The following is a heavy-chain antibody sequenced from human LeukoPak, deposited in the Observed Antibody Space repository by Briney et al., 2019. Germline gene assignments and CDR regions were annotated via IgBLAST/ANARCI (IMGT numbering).Heavy chain of an antibody. J-gene: IGHJ3*02. D-gene: IGHD3-22*01. Sequence: GGSLRLSCAASGFTFSSYWMHWVRQAPGKGLVWVSRINSDGSSTTYADSVKGRFTISRDNAKNTLYLQMNSLRAEDTAVYYCARAPYYYDTSGFLIWGQGTMVTVSS. CDR3: ARAPYYYDTSGFLI. CDR1: GFTFSSYW. CDR2: INSDGSST. V-gene: IGHV3-74*01.